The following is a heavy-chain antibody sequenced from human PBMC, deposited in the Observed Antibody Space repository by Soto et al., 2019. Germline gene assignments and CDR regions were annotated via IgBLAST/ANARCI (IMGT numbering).Heavy chain of an antibody. CDR2: ILYDGSTK. V-gene: IGHV3-33*01. CDR1: GFDFSRYG. J-gene: IGHJ5*02. Sequence: QVQLVESGGGVVQPGRSLRLSCEASGFDFSRYGMHWVRQAPGKGLEWVSVILYDGSTKYYADSVKGRFTVSRDNSRNTLYLQMNSLRDEDTAVYDCARLKLVAGRNRFDPWGQGTLVIVSS. CDR3: ARLKLVAGRNRFDP. D-gene: IGHD6-19*01.